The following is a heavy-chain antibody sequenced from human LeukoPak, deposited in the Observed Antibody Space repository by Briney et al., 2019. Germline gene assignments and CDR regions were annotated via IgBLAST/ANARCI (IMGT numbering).Heavy chain of an antibody. J-gene: IGHJ4*02. CDR1: GGSISSYY. D-gene: IGHD6-13*01. Sequence: SETLSLTCTVSGGSISSYYWSWIRQPPGKGLEWIGYIYYSGSTSYNPSLKSRVTISVDTSKNQFSLRLSSVTAADTAVHYCAREVIATAGYDYWGQGTLVTVSS. CDR3: AREVIATAGYDY. V-gene: IGHV4-59*01. CDR2: IYYSGST.